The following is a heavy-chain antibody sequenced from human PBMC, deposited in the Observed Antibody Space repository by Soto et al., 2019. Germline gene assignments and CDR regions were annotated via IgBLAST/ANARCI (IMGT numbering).Heavy chain of an antibody. CDR1: GFTFSSYS. D-gene: IGHD4-17*01. CDR2: ISSSSSYI. Sequence: LILSCAASGFTFSSYSMNGVRQAPGKGLEWVSSISSSSSYIYYADSVKGRFTISRDNAKNSLYLQMNSLRAEDTAVYYCAREVYGDYYYYYGMDVWGQGTTVTVSS. CDR3: AREVYGDYYYYYGMDV. V-gene: IGHV3-21*01. J-gene: IGHJ6*02.